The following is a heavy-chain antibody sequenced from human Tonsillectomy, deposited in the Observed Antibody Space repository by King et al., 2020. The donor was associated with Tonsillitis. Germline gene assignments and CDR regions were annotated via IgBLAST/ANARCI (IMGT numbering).Heavy chain of an antibody. CDR1: GYTFTSYY. V-gene: IGHV1-46*03. J-gene: IGHJ5*01. CDR2: INPSGGST. CDR3: ARGSTESWFDS. Sequence: QLVQSGAEVKKPGASVKVSCKASGYTFTSYYMHWVRQAPGQGPEWMGLINPSGGSTYYAQRFQGRVTMTRDTSTSTVYMELSSLRSEDTAVYYCARGSTESWFDSWGQGTLVTVSS.